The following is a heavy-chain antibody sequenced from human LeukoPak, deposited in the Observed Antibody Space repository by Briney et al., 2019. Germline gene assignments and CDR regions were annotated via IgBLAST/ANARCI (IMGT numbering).Heavy chain of an antibody. CDR2: IYHSGST. D-gene: IGHD3-9*01. CDR3: ARVRDYDILTGYWDP. CDR1: GGSNSSGGYY. J-gene: IGHJ5*02. Sequence: SQTLSLTCTVSGGSNSSGGYYWSWIRQPPGKGLEWIGYIYHSGSTYYNPSLKSRVTISVDRSKNQFSLKLSSVTAADTAVYYCARVRDYDILTGYWDPWGQGTLVTVSS. V-gene: IGHV4-30-2*01.